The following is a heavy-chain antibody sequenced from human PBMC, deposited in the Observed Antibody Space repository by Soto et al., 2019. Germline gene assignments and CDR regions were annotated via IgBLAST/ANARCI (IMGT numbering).Heavy chain of an antibody. CDR2: ISSSSSYT. Sequence: GGSLRLSCAASGFTFSDYYMSWIRQAPGKGLEWVSYISSSSSYTNYADSVKGRFTISRDNAKNSLYLQMNSLRAEDTAVYYCARDLVFDSSGYGYYYGMDVWGQGTTVTVSS. CDR3: ARDLVFDSSGYGYYYGMDV. V-gene: IGHV3-11*06. J-gene: IGHJ6*02. D-gene: IGHD3-22*01. CDR1: GFTFSDYY.